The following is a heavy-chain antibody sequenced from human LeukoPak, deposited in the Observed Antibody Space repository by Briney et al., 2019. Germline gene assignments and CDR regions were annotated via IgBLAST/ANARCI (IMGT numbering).Heavy chain of an antibody. CDR3: ARDTPWFDP. CDR2: IIPIFGTA. J-gene: IGHJ5*02. V-gene: IGHV1-69*13. CDR1: GYTFTGYY. Sequence: GASVKVSCKASGYTFTGYYIHWVRQAPGQGLEWMGGIIPIFGTANYAQKFQGRVTITADGSTSTAYMELSSLRSEDTAVYYCARDTPWFDPWGQGTLVTVSS. D-gene: IGHD2-15*01.